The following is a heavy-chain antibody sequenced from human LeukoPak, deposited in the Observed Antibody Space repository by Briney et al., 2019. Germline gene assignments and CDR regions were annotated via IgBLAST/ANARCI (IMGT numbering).Heavy chain of an antibody. CDR3: ARDGSSWYQYYFDY. D-gene: IGHD6-13*01. Sequence: GASVKVSCKASGGTFSSYAISWVRQAPGQGLEWMGGIIPIFGTANYAQKFQGRVTITADESTSTAYMELSSLRSEDTAVYYCARDGSSWYQYYFDYWGQGTLVTVSS. CDR2: IIPIFGTA. CDR1: GGTFSSYA. J-gene: IGHJ4*02. V-gene: IGHV1-69*13.